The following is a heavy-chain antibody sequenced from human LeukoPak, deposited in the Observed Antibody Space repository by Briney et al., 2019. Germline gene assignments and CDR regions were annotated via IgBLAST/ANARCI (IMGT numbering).Heavy chain of an antibody. D-gene: IGHD6-19*01. CDR1: GFTVSSNY. J-gene: IGHJ4*02. V-gene: IGHV3-53*01. CDR2: IYSGGST. CDR3: AREGYSSGWYYFDY. Sequence: GGSLRLSCAASGFTVSSNYMSWVRQAPGKGLEWVSVIYSGGSTYYADSVKGRFTISRDNSKNTLYLQMNSLRAEDTAVYYCAREGYSSGWYYFDYWGQGTLVTGSS.